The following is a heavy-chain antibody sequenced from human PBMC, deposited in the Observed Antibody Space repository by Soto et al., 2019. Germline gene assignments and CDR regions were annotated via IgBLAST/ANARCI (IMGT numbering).Heavy chain of an antibody. Sequence: EVQLLESGGGLVQPGGSLRLACAASGFTFSSYAMSWVRQAPGKGLEWVSAISGSGGSTNYADSVKGRFTISRDNSKNTLYLQMNSLRAGDTAVDYCAKHPIAAESVDYWGQGTLVTVSS. D-gene: IGHD6-13*01. CDR1: GFTFSSYA. V-gene: IGHV3-23*01. J-gene: IGHJ4*02. CDR2: ISGSGGST. CDR3: AKHPIAAESVDY.